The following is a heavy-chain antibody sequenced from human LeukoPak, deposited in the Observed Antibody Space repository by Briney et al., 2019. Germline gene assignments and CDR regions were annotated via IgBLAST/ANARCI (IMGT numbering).Heavy chain of an antibody. CDR1: GYTFTSYY. Sequence: ASVKVSCKASGYTFTSYYMHWVRQAPGQGLEWMGIIDPSGGSTSYAQKFQGRVTMTRDTSTSTVYMELSSLRSEDTAVYYCARDTGSTYYYDSSRHIPDYWGQGTLVTVSS. J-gene: IGHJ4*02. CDR3: ARDTGSTYYYDSSRHIPDY. CDR2: IDPSGGST. V-gene: IGHV1-46*01. D-gene: IGHD3-22*01.